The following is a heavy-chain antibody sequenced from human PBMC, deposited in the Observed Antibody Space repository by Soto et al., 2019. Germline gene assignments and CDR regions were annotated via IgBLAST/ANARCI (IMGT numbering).Heavy chain of an antibody. Sequence: GGSLRLSCAASGFTFSSYGMHWVRQAPGKGLEWVAVIWYDGSNKYYADSVKGRFTISRDNSKNTLYLQMNSLRAEDTAVYYCARSIVPNIVLMVYAKKNYDAFDIWGQGTMVTVSS. D-gene: IGHD2-8*01. CDR3: ARSIVPNIVLMVYAKKNYDAFDI. V-gene: IGHV3-33*01. J-gene: IGHJ3*02. CDR2: IWYDGSNK. CDR1: GFTFSSYG.